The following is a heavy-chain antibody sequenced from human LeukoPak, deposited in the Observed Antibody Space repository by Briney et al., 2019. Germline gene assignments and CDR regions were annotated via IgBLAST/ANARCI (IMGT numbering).Heavy chain of an antibody. V-gene: IGHV4-39*07. J-gene: IGHJ2*01. D-gene: IGHD4-11*01. CDR1: GFTFSSYS. CDR3: ARRTTRSYWYFDL. CDR2: IYYSGST. Sequence: GSLRLSCAASGFTFSSYSMNWVRQAPGKGLEWIGSIYYSGSTYYNPSLKSRVTISVDTSKNQFSLKLSSVTAADTAVYYCARRTTRSYWYFDLWGRGTLVTVSS.